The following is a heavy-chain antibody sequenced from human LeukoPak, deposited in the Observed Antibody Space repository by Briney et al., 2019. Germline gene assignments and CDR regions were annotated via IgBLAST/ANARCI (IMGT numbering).Heavy chain of an antibody. CDR3: ARGYSTSWYHFWYFDL. CDR2: ISSGGDSYI. Sequence: GGSLRLSCAASGFTFSSFSLSWIRQAPGKGLEWVSSISSGGDSYIYYADSVEGRFTISRDNAKDSLYLQMNSLRAEDTAVYYCARGYSTSWYHFWYFDLWGRGALVTVSS. V-gene: IGHV3-21*01. D-gene: IGHD6-13*01. J-gene: IGHJ2*01. CDR1: GFTFSSFS.